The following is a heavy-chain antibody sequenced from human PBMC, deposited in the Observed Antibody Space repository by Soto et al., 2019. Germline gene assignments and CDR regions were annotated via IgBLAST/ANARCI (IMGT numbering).Heavy chain of an antibody. V-gene: IGHV4-4*07. D-gene: IGHD3-22*01. CDR1: GGSISSYY. CDR3: ARDRGVYYDSGDAFDI. Sequence: SETLSLTCTVSGGSISSYYWSWIRQPAGKGLEWIGRIYTSGSTNYNPSLKSRVTMSVDTSKNQFSLKLSSVTAADTAGYYCARDRGVYYDSGDAFDIWGQGTMVTVS. CDR2: IYTSGST. J-gene: IGHJ3*02.